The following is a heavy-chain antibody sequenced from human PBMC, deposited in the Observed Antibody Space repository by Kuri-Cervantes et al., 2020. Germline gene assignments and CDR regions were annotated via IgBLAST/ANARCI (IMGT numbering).Heavy chain of an antibody. D-gene: IGHD3-3*01. CDR1: GGSISSSSYY. J-gene: IGHJ6*02. CDR2: IYYSGST. CDR3: AKDRFGVVIIGGMDV. Sequence: GSLRLSCTVPGGSISSSSYYWGWIRQPPGKGLEWLGSIYYSGSTYYNPSLKSRVTISVDTSKNQFSLKLSSVTAADTAVYYCAKDRFGVVIIGGMDVWGQGTTVTDSS. V-gene: IGHV4-39*02.